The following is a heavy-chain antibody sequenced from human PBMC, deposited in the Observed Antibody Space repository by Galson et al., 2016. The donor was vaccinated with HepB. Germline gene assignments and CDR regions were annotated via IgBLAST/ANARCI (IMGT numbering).Heavy chain of an antibody. V-gene: IGHV3-30-3*01. CDR2: ISYDGSNK. D-gene: IGHD6-19*01. J-gene: IGHJ3*02. CDR3: ASQKRKHGSGWYFAFDI. Sequence: SLRLSCAASGFTFSTCSMNWVRQAPGKGLEWVAVISYDGSNKYYADSVKGRFTISRDNSKNTLYLQMNRVRSEDTAVYYCASQKRKHGSGWYFAFDIWGRGTMVTVSS. CDR1: GFTFSTCS.